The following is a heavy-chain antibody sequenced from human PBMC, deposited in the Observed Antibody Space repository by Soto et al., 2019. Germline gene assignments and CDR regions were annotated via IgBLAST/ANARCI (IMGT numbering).Heavy chain of an antibody. CDR3: ARTSGDYGLSKYFQH. Sequence: QVQLQESGPGLAEPSQTLSLICTVSGGSISSGDYYWSWIRQLPGKGLEWIGYIYYSGTTFHNPSLKSRVSISVDTSKNLFSLKLSSVTAADTAVYYCARTSGDYGLSKYFQHWGQGTLVTVSS. V-gene: IGHV4-31*03. D-gene: IGHD4-17*01. CDR1: GGSISSGDYY. CDR2: IYYSGTT. J-gene: IGHJ1*01.